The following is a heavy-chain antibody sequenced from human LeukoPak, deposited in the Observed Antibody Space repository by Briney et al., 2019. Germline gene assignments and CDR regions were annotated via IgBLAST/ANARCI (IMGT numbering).Heavy chain of an antibody. CDR3: AGYDWNY. Sequence: GGSLRLSCAASGFAFSRHGMHWVRQAPGKGLEWVSAITGSGGRTYYADSVKGRFSISRDNFKNTLYLQMNSLRAEDSALYYCAGYDWNYWGQGTLVTVSS. CDR1: GFAFSRHG. V-gene: IGHV3-23*01. J-gene: IGHJ4*02. CDR2: ITGSGGRT. D-gene: IGHD5-12*01.